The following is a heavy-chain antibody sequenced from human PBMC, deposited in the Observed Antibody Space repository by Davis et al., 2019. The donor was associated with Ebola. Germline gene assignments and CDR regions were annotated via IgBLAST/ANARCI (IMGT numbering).Heavy chain of an antibody. J-gene: IGHJ4*02. D-gene: IGHD4-17*01. CDR1: GFTFEDYT. Sequence: GESLKISCTASGFTFEDYTMHWVRQAPGKGLEWVARIRSKANSYATAYAASVKGRFTISRDDSKNTAYLQMNSLKTEDTAVYYCTSSTVTTQYWGQGTLVTVSS. CDR3: TSSTVTTQY. CDR2: IRSKANSYAT. V-gene: IGHV3-73*01.